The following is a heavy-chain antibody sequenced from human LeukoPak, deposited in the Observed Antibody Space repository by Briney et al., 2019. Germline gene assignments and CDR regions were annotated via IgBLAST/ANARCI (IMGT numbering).Heavy chain of an antibody. CDR3: ARAYYYDSSGYYYFDY. CDR1: GGSFSGYY. V-gene: IGHV4-34*01. D-gene: IGHD3-22*01. Sequence: PSETLSLTCVVYGGSFSGYYWGWIRQPPGKGLEWIGEINNSGSTNYNPSLKSRVTISVDTSKNQFSLKLSSVTAADTAVYYCARAYYYDSSGYYYFDYWGQGTLVTVSS. CDR2: INNSGST. J-gene: IGHJ4*02.